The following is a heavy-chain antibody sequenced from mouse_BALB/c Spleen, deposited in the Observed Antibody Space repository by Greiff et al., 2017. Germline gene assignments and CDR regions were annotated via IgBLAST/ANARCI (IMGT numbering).Heavy chain of an antibody. J-gene: IGHJ2*01. Sequence: EVQGVESGGGLVKPGGSLKLSCAASGFTFSSYTMSWVRQTPEKRLEWVATISSGGSYTYYPDSVKGRFTISRDNAKNTLYLQMSSLKSEDTAMYYCTRESYGNYLDYWGQGTTLTVSS. CDR1: GFTFSSYT. CDR2: ISSGGSYT. CDR3: TRESYGNYLDY. V-gene: IGHV5-6-4*01. D-gene: IGHD2-1*01.